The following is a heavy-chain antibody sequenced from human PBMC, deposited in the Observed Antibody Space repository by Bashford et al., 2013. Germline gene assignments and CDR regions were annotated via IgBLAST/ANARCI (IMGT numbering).Heavy chain of an antibody. V-gene: IGHV3-21*01. CDR2: ISSGSSYI. CDR3: ARVGADYYASSAYYYYGMDV. CDR1: GFTFRSYS. D-gene: IGHD3-22*01. Sequence: GSLRLSCAASGFTFRSYSMNWVRQAPGKGLEWVSSISSGSSYIYNADSVKGRFTISRDNAKNSLYLQMNSLRAEDTAVYYCARVGADYYASSAYYYYGMDVWGQGTTVTVSS. J-gene: IGHJ6*02.